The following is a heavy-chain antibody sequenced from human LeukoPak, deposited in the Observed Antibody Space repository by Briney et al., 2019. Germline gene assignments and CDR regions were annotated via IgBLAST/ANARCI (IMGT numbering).Heavy chain of an antibody. D-gene: IGHD1-20*01. CDR3: AKILTGTTSGADY. Sequence: GGSLRLSCAASGFTFSSYAMHWVRQAPGKGLEWVAVISYDGSNKYYADSVKGRFTISRDNSKNTLYLQMNSLRAEDTAVYYCAKILTGTTSGADYWGQGTLVTVSS. CDR1: GFTFSSYA. J-gene: IGHJ4*02. V-gene: IGHV3-30-3*02. CDR2: ISYDGSNK.